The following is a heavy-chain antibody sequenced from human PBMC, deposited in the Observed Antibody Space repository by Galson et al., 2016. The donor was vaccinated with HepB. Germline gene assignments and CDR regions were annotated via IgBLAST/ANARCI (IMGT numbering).Heavy chain of an antibody. D-gene: IGHD3-3*01. Sequence: PALVKPTQTLTLTCTFSGFLLSTSGVGVGWIRQPPGKALEWLALIYWDDDKRYSPSLKTRVTITRDTSEKQVVLTMTNKDPVDTATYYCAHMTKSQYGFWSGYAKFDGWRQGILVTVSS. CDR2: IYWDDDK. J-gene: IGHJ4*02. V-gene: IGHV2-5*02. CDR3: AHMTKSQYGFWSGYAKFDG. CDR1: GFLLSTSGVG.